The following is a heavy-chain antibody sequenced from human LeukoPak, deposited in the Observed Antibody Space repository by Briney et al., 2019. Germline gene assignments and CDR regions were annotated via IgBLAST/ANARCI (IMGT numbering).Heavy chain of an antibody. J-gene: IGHJ4*02. Sequence: GGSLRLPCAASGFTFSDHYMDWVRQAPGKGLEWVGRIRNKAKSYTTEYAASVKGRFTISRDDSKNSVFLQMNSLKTEDTAMYYCTKLYVSSWCDYWGQGTLVTVSS. CDR1: GFTFSDHY. D-gene: IGHD6-13*01. CDR3: TKLYVSSWCDY. V-gene: IGHV3-72*01. CDR2: IRNKAKSYTT.